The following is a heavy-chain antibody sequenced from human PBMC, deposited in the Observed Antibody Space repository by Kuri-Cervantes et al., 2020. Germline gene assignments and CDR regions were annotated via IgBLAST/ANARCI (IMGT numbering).Heavy chain of an antibody. CDR3: ARDDGWGGLH. CDR2: IYYSGST. V-gene: IGHV4-61*01. Sequence: ESLKISCTVSGGSVSSGSYYWSWIRQPPGKGLEWIGYIYYSGSTNYNPSLKSRVTISVDTSKNQFSLKLSSVTAADTAVYYCARDDGWGGLHWGQGTLVTVSS. CDR1: GGSVSSGSYY. J-gene: IGHJ4*02. D-gene: IGHD3-10*01.